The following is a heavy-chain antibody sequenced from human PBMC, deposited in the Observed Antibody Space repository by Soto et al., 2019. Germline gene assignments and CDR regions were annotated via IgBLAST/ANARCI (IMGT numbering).Heavy chain of an antibody. CDR3: ARGYSSSWVDY. J-gene: IGHJ4*02. CDR1: GGSVSSGSYY. D-gene: IGHD6-13*01. Sequence: QVQLQESGPGLVKPSETLSLTCTVSGGSVSSGSYYWSWIRQPPGKGLEWIGYIYYSGSTNYNPSLKSRVTLSVDTSKNQFSLKLSSVTAADTAVYYCARGYSSSWVDYWGQGTLVTVSS. V-gene: IGHV4-61*01. CDR2: IYYSGST.